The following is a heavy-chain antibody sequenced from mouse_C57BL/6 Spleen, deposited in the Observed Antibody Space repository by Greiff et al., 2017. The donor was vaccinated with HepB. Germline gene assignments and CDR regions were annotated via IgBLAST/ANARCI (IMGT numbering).Heavy chain of an antibody. CDR2: IYPGSGST. D-gene: IGHD2-4*01. J-gene: IGHJ3*01. Sequence: VKLQQPGAELVKPGASVKMSCKASGYTFTNYWITWVKQRPGQGLEWIGDIYPGSGSTNYNEKFKSKATLTVDTSSSTAYMQLSSLTSEDSAVYYCARGEYDYDGFAYWGQGTLVTVSA. CDR3: ARGEYDYDGFAY. V-gene: IGHV1-55*01. CDR1: GYTFTNYW.